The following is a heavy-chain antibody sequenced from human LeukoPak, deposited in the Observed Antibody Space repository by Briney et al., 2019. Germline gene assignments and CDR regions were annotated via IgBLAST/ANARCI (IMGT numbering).Heavy chain of an antibody. D-gene: IGHD3-3*01. Sequence: SETLSLTCTVSGGSISSYYWSWIRQPPGKGLEWIGYIYYSGGTNYNPSLKSRVTISVDTSKNQFSLKLSSVTAAATAVYYCARDRGFWSGYYRNWFDPWGQGTLVTVSS. V-gene: IGHV4-59*01. J-gene: IGHJ5*02. CDR2: IYYSGGT. CDR3: ARDRGFWSGYYRNWFDP. CDR1: GGSISSYY.